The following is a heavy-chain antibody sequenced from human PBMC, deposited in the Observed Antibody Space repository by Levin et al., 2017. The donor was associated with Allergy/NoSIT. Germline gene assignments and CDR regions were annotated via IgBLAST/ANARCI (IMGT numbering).Heavy chain of an antibody. V-gene: IGHV3-23*01. J-gene: IGHJ4*02. CDR1: GFTFSSYA. Sequence: AGGSLRLSCAASGFTFSSYAMSWVRQAPGKGLEWVSAISGSGGSTYYADSVKGRFTISRDNSKNTLYLQMNSLRAEDTAVYYCAKAHVAGLNIVATISLFDYWGQGTLVTVSS. CDR2: ISGSGGST. D-gene: IGHD5-12*01. CDR3: AKAHVAGLNIVATISLFDY.